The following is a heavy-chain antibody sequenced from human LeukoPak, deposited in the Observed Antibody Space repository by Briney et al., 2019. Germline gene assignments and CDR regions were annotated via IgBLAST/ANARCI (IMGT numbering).Heavy chain of an antibody. J-gene: IGHJ3*02. V-gene: IGHV3-30*02. CDR3: AKWAIMITFGGVIAWDAFDI. CDR1: GFTFSSYG. CDR2: IRYDGSNK. D-gene: IGHD3-16*02. Sequence: GGSLRLSCAASGFTFSSYGMHWVRQAPGKGLEWVAFIRYDGSNKYYADSVKGRFTISRDNSKNTLYLQMNSLRAEDTAVYYCAKWAIMITFGGVIAWDAFDIWGQGTMVTVSS.